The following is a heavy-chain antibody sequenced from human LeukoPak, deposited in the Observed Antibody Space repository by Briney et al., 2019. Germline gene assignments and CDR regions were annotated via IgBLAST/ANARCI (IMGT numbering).Heavy chain of an antibody. CDR1: GFTFSRYT. CDR3: ATCRDGYNRNPFDQ. Sequence: GGSLRLSCAASGFTFSRYTMNWVRQAPGKGLEWISSISNIGNHIYYADSVKGRFTTSRDNARNSLYLQMNSLRAEDTAIYYCATCRDGYNRNPFDQWGQGTLVTVSS. D-gene: IGHD5-24*01. J-gene: IGHJ4*02. CDR2: ISNIGNHI. V-gene: IGHV3-21*01.